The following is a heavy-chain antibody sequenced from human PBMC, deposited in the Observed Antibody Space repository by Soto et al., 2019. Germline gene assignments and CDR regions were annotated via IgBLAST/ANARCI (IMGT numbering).Heavy chain of an antibody. CDR2: VNPSGGHT. CDR3: ARGGHVVVVTAALDY. J-gene: IGHJ4*02. V-gene: IGHV1-46*01. CDR1: GDTFTDYY. Sequence: QVQLVQSGAEVKKPGASVKVSCKASGDTFTDYYIHWVRQAPGQGLEWMGTVNPSGGHTTYAQHFLGRMTMNRDTSKSTLYMELTSLTSEDTAVYYCARGGHVVVVTAALDYWGQGTLVTVSS. D-gene: IGHD2-21*02.